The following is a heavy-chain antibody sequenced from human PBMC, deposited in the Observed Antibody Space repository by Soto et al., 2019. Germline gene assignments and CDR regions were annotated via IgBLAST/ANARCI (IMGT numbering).Heavy chain of an antibody. V-gene: IGHV4-39*01. CDR1: GGSISSSSYY. J-gene: IGHJ3*02. CDR3: ARLVVVGAEPIRYAFDI. Sequence: QLQLQESGPGLVKPSETLSLTCTVSGGSISSSSYYWGWIRQPPGKGLEWIGSIYYSGSTYYNPSLKSRVTISVDTSKNQFSLKLSSVTAADTAVYYCARLVVVGAEPIRYAFDIWGQGTMVTVSS. D-gene: IGHD1-26*01. CDR2: IYYSGST.